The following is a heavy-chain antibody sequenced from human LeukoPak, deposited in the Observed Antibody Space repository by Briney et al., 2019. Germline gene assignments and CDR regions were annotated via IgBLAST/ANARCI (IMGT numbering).Heavy chain of an antibody. CDR2: THTTGST. J-gene: IGHJ4*02. D-gene: IGHD3-22*01. Sequence: PSETLSLTCTVSGGSISSGSYYWSWIRQPAGKGLEWIGRTHTTGSTNHNPSLKSRVTISMSTSENQFSLKLSSVTAADTAVYYCARETPPYDNPDYWGQGALVTVSS. CDR1: GGSISSGSYY. CDR3: ARETPPYDNPDY. V-gene: IGHV4-61*02.